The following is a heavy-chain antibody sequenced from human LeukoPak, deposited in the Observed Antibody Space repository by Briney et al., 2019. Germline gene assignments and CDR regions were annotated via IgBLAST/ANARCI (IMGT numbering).Heavy chain of an antibody. CDR3: ATGGGSYAADY. D-gene: IGHD1-26*01. Sequence: ASVKVSCKASGYTFTGYYMHWVRQAPGQGLEWMGWINPNSGGTNYAQKFQGRVTMTEDTSTDTAYMELSSLRSEDTAVYYCATGGGSYAADYWGQGTLVTVSS. V-gene: IGHV1-2*02. CDR2: INPNSGGT. CDR1: GYTFTGYY. J-gene: IGHJ4*02.